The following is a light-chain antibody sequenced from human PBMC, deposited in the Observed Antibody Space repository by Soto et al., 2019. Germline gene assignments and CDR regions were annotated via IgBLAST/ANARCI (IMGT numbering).Light chain of an antibody. Sequence: IQMTQIPSSLSASVGDSVTITCXASQSISSYLNWYQHKPGKAPKVLIYAASSLQSGVPSRVSGSGSGTDFTLTISSLQPEDFATYYCQQANSFPRTFGQGTKVDIK. CDR1: QSISSY. CDR2: AAS. CDR3: QQANSFPRT. J-gene: IGKJ1*01. V-gene: IGKV1-39*01.